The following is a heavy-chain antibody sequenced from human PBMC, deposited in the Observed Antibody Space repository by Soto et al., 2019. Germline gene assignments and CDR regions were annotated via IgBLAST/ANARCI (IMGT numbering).Heavy chain of an antibody. CDR2: IIPIFGTA. CDR1: GGTFSSYA. Sequence: QVQLVQSGAEVKKPGSSVKVSCKASGGTFSSYAISWVRQAPGQGLEWMGGIIPIFGTANYAQKFQGRVTSPADESTSTAYMELSSLRSEDTAVYYCARGGYSGSPRVNYYYYGMDVWGQGTTVTVSS. J-gene: IGHJ6*02. D-gene: IGHD1-26*01. CDR3: ARGGYSGSPRVNYYYYGMDV. V-gene: IGHV1-69*01.